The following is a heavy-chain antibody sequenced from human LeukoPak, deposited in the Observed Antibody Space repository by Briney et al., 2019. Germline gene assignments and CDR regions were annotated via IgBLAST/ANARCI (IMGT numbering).Heavy chain of an antibody. CDR2: IYYSGST. CDR1: GGSISSYY. Sequence: SETLSLTCTVSGGSISSYYWSWIRQPPGKGLEWIGYIYYSGSTNYNPSLKSRVTISVHTSKNQFSLKLSSVTAADTAVYYCARQSYSSSWVDYWGQGTLVTVSS. J-gene: IGHJ4*02. D-gene: IGHD6-13*01. CDR3: ARQSYSSSWVDY. V-gene: IGHV4-59*08.